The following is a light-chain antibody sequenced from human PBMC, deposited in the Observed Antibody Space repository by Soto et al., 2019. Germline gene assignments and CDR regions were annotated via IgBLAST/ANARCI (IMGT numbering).Light chain of an antibody. CDR1: QSVGSK. Sequence: EIVMTQSPATLSVSLGGRATLSCRASQSVGSKLAWYQQKPGQAPRLLIYAVSTRASGIPDRFSGSGSGTELTLNISSLQSEDFAVYHCTQYDDWPQYTFGQGTKLQIK. CDR2: AVS. J-gene: IGKJ2*01. V-gene: IGKV3-15*01. CDR3: TQYDDWPQYT.